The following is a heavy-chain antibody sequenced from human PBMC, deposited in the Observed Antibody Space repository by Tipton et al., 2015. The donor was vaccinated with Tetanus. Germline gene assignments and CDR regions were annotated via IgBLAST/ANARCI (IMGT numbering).Heavy chain of an antibody. CDR1: GYTFTNYA. V-gene: IGHV1-3*01. CDR3: ARAGPPDSSSWQEFDY. J-gene: IGHJ4*02. D-gene: IGHD6-13*01. CDR2: IDAANGNT. Sequence: QLVQSGPEVKKPGASVKVSCRASGYTFTNYAIHWVRQAPGQGPEWMGWIDAANGNTKYSQNFQGRVTITRDTSASTAYMELSSLRSEDTSLYYCARAGPPDSSSWQEFDYWGQGTLITVSS.